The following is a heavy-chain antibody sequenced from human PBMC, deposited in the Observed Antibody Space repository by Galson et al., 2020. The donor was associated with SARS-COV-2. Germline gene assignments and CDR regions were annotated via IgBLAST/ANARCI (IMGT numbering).Heavy chain of an antibody. CDR2: NYSTGGT. CDR1: AAPIRSSYYS. V-gene: IGHV4-39*01. Sequence: SETLSFTCSVSAAPIRSSYYSWGWVRQPPEKSLEWIGSNYSTGGTYDNPSLRSRVTISVDTSKNHFSLELSSVTAADTAVYFCARHGGGDGYRYWGQGTLVTVSS. CDR3: ARHGGGDGYRY. D-gene: IGHD2-21*01. J-gene: IGHJ4*02.